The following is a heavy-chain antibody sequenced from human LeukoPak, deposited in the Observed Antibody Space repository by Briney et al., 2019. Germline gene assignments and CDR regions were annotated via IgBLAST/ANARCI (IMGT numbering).Heavy chain of an antibody. V-gene: IGHV1-2*02. J-gene: IGHJ4*02. CDR1: GGTFSSYA. CDR2: INPNSGGT. CDR3: ARVRLRGIAVAGYDY. Sequence: ASVKVSCKASGGTFSSYAISWVRQAPGQGLEWMGWINPNSGGTNYAQKFQGRVTMTRDTSISTAYMELSRLRSDDTAVYYCARVRLRGIAVAGYDYWGQGTLVTVSS. D-gene: IGHD6-19*01.